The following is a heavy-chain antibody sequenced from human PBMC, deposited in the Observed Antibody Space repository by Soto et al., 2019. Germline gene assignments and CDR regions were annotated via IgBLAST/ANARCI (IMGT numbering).Heavy chain of an antibody. CDR2: IHWNDDN. J-gene: IGHJ6*02. Sequence: QITLKESGPTLVKPTQTLTLTCTFSGFSLSTSGVGVGWIRQPPGKALQWLAVIHWNDDNHYSPSLKSRLTXTXXTSKNEVVLTVTNIDPVDTATYYCAHRRVGRGMDFWGQGTTVTVSS. CDR1: GFSLSTSGVG. V-gene: IGHV2-5*01. CDR3: AHRRVGRGMDF. D-gene: IGHD2-15*01.